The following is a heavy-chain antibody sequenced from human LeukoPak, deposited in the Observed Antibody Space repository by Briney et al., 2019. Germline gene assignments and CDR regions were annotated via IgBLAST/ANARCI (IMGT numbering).Heavy chain of an antibody. Sequence: PGRSLRLSCAASGFTFSSYGMHWVRQAPGKGLEWVAVIWCDGSNKYYADSVKGRFTISRDNSKNTLYLQMNSLRAEDTAVYYCARVLYSSSWTDYWGQGTLVTVSS. J-gene: IGHJ4*02. CDR3: ARVLYSSSWTDY. D-gene: IGHD6-13*01. CDR2: IWCDGSNK. V-gene: IGHV3-33*01. CDR1: GFTFSSYG.